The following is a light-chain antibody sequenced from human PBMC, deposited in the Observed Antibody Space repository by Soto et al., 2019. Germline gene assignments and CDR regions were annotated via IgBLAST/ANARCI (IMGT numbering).Light chain of an antibody. CDR3: SSFSSRNALV. CDR2: EVN. Sequence: QSALTQPASVSGSPGQSITISCTGTSSNVGSYKLVSWYQQHPGKAPKLMIFEVNKRPSGVSNRFSGSKSGNTASLTISSLLPEDEAVYFCSSFSSRNALVFGGGTKLTVL. J-gene: IGLJ2*01. V-gene: IGLV2-23*02. CDR1: SSNVGSYKL.